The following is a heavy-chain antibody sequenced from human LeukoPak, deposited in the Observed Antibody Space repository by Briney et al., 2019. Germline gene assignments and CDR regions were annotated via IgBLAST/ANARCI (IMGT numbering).Heavy chain of an antibody. CDR2: ISYDGSNK. V-gene: IGHV3-30-3*01. D-gene: IGHD3-22*01. CDR3: ARDHYYYDSSGYYS. J-gene: IGHJ4*02. CDR1: GFTFSSYA. Sequence: GRSLRLSCAAFGFTFSSYAMHWVRQAPGKGLEWVAVISYDGSNKYYADSVKGRFTISRDNSKNTLYLQMNSLRAEDTAVYYCARDHYYYDSSGYYSWGQGTLVTVSS.